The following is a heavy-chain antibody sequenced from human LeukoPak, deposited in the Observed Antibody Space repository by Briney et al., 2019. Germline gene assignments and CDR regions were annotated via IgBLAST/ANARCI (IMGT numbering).Heavy chain of an antibody. V-gene: IGHV3-21*01. D-gene: IGHD4-17*01. J-gene: IGHJ4*02. CDR3: ARDSLKVTTDY. CDR2: ISSSSSYR. Sequence: GGSLRLSCAASGFTLSSYSMNWVRQAPGKGLEWVSSISSSSSYRYYADSVKGRFTISRDNAKNTLYLQMSSLRAEDTAVYYCARDSLKVTTDYWGQGTLVTVSS. CDR1: GFTLSSYS.